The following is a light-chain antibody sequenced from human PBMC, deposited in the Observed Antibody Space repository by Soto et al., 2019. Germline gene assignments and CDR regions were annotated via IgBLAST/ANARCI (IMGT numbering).Light chain of an antibody. V-gene: IGKV1-9*01. CDR1: QAMSTY. Sequence: DIQLTQSPSFLSAFVGDTVTITCRASQAMSTYLAWYQQKPGKVPKLLIRSASTLQSGVPPRFSGGGSGTEFTLTISTLQPDDSGIYYCQQLNGYQLAFVGGTNAEIK. J-gene: IGKJ4*01. CDR2: SAS. CDR3: QQLNGYQLA.